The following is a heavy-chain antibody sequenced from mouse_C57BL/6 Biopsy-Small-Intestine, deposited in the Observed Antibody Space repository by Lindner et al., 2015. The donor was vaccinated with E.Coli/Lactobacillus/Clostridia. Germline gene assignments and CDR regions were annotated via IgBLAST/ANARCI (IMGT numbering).Heavy chain of an antibody. CDR2: IYPGDGDA. J-gene: IGHJ2*03. Sequence: VQLQESGAELVKPGASVKISCKTSGYAFSSYWMNWVIQRPGKGLEWIGQIYPGDGDANYNGKFKGKATLTADKSSSTAYMQLSSLTSEDSAVYFCVRGEGGDFDYWGQGTSLTVSS. V-gene: IGHV1-80*01. CDR3: VRGEGGDFDY. CDR1: GYAFSSYW.